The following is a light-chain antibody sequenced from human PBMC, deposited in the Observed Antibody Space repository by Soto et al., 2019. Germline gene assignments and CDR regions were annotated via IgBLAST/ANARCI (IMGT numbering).Light chain of an antibody. CDR3: SSYTSSSTYV. Sequence: QALLTQPSSVSGSPGQSITISCTGTISDVGGYNYVSWYQQHPGKAPKLMIYEVSNRPSGVSNRFSGSKSGNTASLTISGLQAEDEADYYCSSYTSSSTYVFGTGTTVTV. CDR2: EVS. J-gene: IGLJ1*01. V-gene: IGLV2-14*01. CDR1: ISDVGGYNY.